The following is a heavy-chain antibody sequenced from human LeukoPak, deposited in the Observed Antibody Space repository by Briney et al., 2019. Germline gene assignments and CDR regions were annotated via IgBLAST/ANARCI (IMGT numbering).Heavy chain of an antibody. CDR1: GYTFTNSY. Sequence: GASVKVSCKASGYTFTNSYIHWLRQAPGQGLDWMGWIDPNTGGTNCAQEFQGRVTMTSDTSITTAYMELSSLRSDDTAVYYCAKADHYWHLRFDYWGQGTLVTVSS. V-gene: IGHV1-2*02. J-gene: IGHJ4*02. CDR3: AKADHYWHLRFDY. D-gene: IGHD3-3*02. CDR2: IDPNTGGT.